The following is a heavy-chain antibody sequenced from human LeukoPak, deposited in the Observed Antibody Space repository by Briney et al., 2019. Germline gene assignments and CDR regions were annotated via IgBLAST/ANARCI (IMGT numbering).Heavy chain of an antibody. V-gene: IGHV3-23*01. CDR3: AKAPYSSGWGLTNWFDP. CDR1: GFTFSSYA. D-gene: IGHD6-25*01. J-gene: IGHJ5*02. CDR2: ISGSGGSP. Sequence: GGSLRLSCAASGFTFSSYAMSWVRQAPGKGLEWVSAISGSGGSPYYADSVKGRFTISRDNSKNTLYLQMNSLRAEDTAVYFCAKAPYSSGWGLTNWFDPWGQGTLVTVSS.